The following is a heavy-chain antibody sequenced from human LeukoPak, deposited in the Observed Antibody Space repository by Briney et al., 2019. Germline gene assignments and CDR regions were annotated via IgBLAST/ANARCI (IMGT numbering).Heavy chain of an antibody. CDR1: GFTFNNFG. D-gene: IGHD6-13*01. CDR2: ISHDGSKK. Sequence: PGGSLRLPCAASGFTFNNFGIHWVRQAPGKGLEWVTFISHDGSKKYYRDSVKGRFTISRDNSRNTLSLQMNSLRPEDTAVYHCAKDYLGSSWSLGTWGRGTLVTVSS. V-gene: IGHV3-30*18. CDR3: AKDYLGSSWSLGT. J-gene: IGHJ4*02.